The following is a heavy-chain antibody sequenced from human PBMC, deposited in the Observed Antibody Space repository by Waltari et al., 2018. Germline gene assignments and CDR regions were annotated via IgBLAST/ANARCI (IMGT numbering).Heavy chain of an antibody. Sequence: QVQLQQSGPGLVKPSQPPPLTCSISGDGVSSNSAAWNWTRQSPSRGLEWLGRTYYRSKWYNDYAVSVKSRITINPDTSKNQFSLQLNSVTPEDTAVYYCAREEYSGYDQTNWFDPWGQGTLVTVSS. CDR3: AREEYSGYDQTNWFDP. D-gene: IGHD5-12*01. J-gene: IGHJ5*02. CDR2: TYYRSKWYN. CDR1: GDGVSSNSAA. V-gene: IGHV6-1*01.